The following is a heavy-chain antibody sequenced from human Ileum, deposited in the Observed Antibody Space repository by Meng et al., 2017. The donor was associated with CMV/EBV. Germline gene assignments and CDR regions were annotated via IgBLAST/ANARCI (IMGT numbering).Heavy chain of an antibody. V-gene: IGHV4-34*01. Sequence: QLPQWGVVLLNPSETLSLTDAGDGGCARGNYFNWIRQSPGNGLQWIAEIHHVGCTSSNPSLASRVAISHDTSKHQCSLKLNSVTVADSAVYYCARGLFRYPAYFDLWGQGTLVTVSS. J-gene: IGHJ4*02. CDR3: ARGLFRYPAYFDL. D-gene: IGHD3-16*02. CDR2: IHHVGCT. CDR1: GGCARGNY.